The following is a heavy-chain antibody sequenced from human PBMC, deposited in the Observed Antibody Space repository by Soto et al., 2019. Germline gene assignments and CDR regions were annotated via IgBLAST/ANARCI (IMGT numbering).Heavy chain of an antibody. CDR2: IYWDDDK. D-gene: IGHD2-21*02. V-gene: IGHV2-5*02. J-gene: IGHJ6*02. CDR1: GFSLSTSGVG. CDR3: IQSRCGGDCLQSYASNYDYGMDV. Sequence: QITLKESGPTLVKPTQTLTLTCTFSGFSLSTSGVGVGWIRQPPGKALEWLALIYWDDDKRYSPSLSRRLTISKDTAKNTVXLXMTXMDPVDTATYYCIQSRCGGDCLQSYASNYDYGMDVWGQGTTVTVSS.